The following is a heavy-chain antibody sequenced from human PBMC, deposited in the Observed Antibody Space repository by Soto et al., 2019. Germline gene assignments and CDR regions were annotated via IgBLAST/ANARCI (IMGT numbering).Heavy chain of an antibody. D-gene: IGHD6-19*01. CDR3: AKSKGPPVSGSGWYEGEYYFDY. Sequence: GGSLRLSCAASGFTFSSYAMSWVRQAPGKGLEWVSAISGSGGSTYYADSVKGRFTISRDNSKNTLYLQMNSLRAEDTAVYYCAKSKGPPVSGSGWYEGEYYFDYWGQGTLVTVSS. V-gene: IGHV3-23*01. CDR1: GFTFSSYA. J-gene: IGHJ4*02. CDR2: ISGSGGST.